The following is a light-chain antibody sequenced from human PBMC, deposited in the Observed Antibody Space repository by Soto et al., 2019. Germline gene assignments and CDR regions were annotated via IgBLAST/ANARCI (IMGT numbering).Light chain of an antibody. V-gene: IGLV2-11*01. CDR1: SSDVGGYNY. J-gene: IGLJ1*01. CDR3: CSFAGTNTFALYV. CDR2: GVS. Sequence: QSALTQPRSVSGSPGQSVTISCTGTSSDVGGYNYVSWYQHHPGKAPKLIIFGVSKRPSGVPDRFSGSKSGNTASLTISGLQADDEADYHCCSFAGTNTFALYVFGTGTKVTVL.